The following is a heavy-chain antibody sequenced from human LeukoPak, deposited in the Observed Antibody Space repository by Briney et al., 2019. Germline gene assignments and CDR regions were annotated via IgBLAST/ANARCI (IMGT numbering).Heavy chain of an antibody. J-gene: IGHJ3*02. CDR2: IKQDGSEK. V-gene: IGHV3-7*03. Sequence: GGSLRLSCAASGFTFSSYWMSRVRQAPGKGLEWVANIKQDGSEKYYVDSVKGRFTISRDNAKNSLYLQMSSLRAEDTAVYYCARRVAGDAFDIWGQGTMVTVSS. CDR3: ARRVAGDAFDI. D-gene: IGHD6-19*01. CDR1: GFTFSSYW.